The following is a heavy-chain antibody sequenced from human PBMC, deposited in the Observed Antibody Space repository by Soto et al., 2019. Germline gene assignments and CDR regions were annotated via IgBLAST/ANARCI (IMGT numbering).Heavy chain of an antibody. CDR1: GGAVSSGTYY. Sequence: NPSETLSLTCTVSGGAVSSGTYYWSWIRQPPGKGLEWIGHIYFTGSTNYNPSLKSRVTMSLDTSRNQFSLKLSSVTAADTAVYYCTRGTPSVQWFDPWGLGNLVTVSS. J-gene: IGHJ5*02. CDR3: TRGTPSVQWFDP. V-gene: IGHV4-61*01. CDR2: IYFTGST. D-gene: IGHD6-6*01.